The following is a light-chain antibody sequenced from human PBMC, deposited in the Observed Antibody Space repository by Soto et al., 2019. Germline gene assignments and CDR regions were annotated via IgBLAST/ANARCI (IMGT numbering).Light chain of an antibody. CDR3: QQYDASPLT. CDR1: QSLSTNS. V-gene: IGKV3-20*01. CDR2: AAS. Sequence: EIVMTQSPATLSVSPGEGATLSCRASQSLSTNSLAWYQQKPGQTPRLLIYAASTRDTDIPDRFNGSGSGTDFALTISRLEPEDFALYYCQQYDASPLTFGPGTKVDIK. J-gene: IGKJ3*01.